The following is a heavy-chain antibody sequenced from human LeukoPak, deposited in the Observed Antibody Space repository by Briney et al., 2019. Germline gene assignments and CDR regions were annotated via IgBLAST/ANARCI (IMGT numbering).Heavy chain of an antibody. CDR1: GYSFTSYW. CDR3: ARGTGVRYCTNGVCYTSDY. V-gene: IGHV5-51*01. J-gene: IGHJ4*02. CDR2: IYPGDSDT. Sequence: GESLKISCQGSGYSFTSYWIGWVRQMPGKGLEWMGIIYPGDSDTRYSPSFQGQVTISADKSITTAYLQWSSLKASDTAIYYCARGTGVRYCTNGVCYTSDYWGQGTLVTVSS. D-gene: IGHD2-8*01.